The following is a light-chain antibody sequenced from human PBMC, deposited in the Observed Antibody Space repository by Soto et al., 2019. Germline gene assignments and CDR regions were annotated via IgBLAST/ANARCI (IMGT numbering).Light chain of an antibody. CDR3: QQFNVYPLT. J-gene: IGKJ4*01. CDR2: AAS. V-gene: IGKV1-9*01. Sequence: DIQLTQSPSFLSASVGDRVTITCRASQGIRDFLAWYQQKPGKAPKLLIYAASTLQAGVPTRFSGFASGTEFTLPISNLQPADSATYYCQQFNVYPLTFGGGTKVEIK. CDR1: QGIRDF.